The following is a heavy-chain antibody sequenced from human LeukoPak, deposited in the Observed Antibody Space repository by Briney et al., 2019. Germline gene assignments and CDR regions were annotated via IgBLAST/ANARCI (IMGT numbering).Heavy chain of an antibody. CDR3: ARERSWSLDY. J-gene: IGHJ4*02. Sequence: PGRSLRLSCAASGFTFSSYAMHWVRQAPGKGLEWVAVISYDGSNKYYADSVKGRFTISRDNSKNTLYLQMNSLRAEDTAVYYCARERSWSLDYWGQGTLVTVSS. V-gene: IGHV3-30-3*01. CDR2: ISYDGSNK. D-gene: IGHD2-8*02. CDR1: GFTFSSYA.